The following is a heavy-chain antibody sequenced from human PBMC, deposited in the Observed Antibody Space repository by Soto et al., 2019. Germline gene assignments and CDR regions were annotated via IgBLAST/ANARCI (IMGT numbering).Heavy chain of an antibody. D-gene: IGHD3-22*01. CDR1: GFTFSSYA. J-gene: IGHJ4*02. Sequence: GGSLRLSCAASGFTFSSYAMSWVRQAPGKGLEWVSAISGSGGSTYYADSVKGRFTISRDNSKNTLHLQMNSLRAEDTAVYYCAKDIYDSSGLEFDYWGQGTLVTVSS. V-gene: IGHV3-23*01. CDR2: ISGSGGST. CDR3: AKDIYDSSGLEFDY.